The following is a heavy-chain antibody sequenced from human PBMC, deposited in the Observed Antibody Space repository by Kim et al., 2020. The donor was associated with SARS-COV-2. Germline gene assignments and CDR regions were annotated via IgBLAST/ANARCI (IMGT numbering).Heavy chain of an antibody. Sequence: SETLSLTCTVSGVSVSTYYWGLIRQPPGQGLEWIGYISNSGNTNYNPSLESRVTISVDMSKNQFSLKLTSVTAADTAVYYCAKKYGSGSYIGFDIWGQGT. D-gene: IGHD3-10*01. J-gene: IGHJ3*02. V-gene: IGHV4-59*02. CDR2: ISNSGNT. CDR1: GVSVSTYY. CDR3: AKKYGSGSYIGFDI.